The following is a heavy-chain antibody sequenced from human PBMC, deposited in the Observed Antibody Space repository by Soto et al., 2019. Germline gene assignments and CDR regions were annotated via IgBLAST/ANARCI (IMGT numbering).Heavy chain of an antibody. Sequence: GGSLRLSCAASGFTFSNAWMNWVRQAPGKGLEWVGRIKSKTDGGTTDYAAPVKGRFTISRDDSKNTLYLQMNSLKTEDTAVYYCAKLITGTTLSPFDYWGQGTLVTVSS. D-gene: IGHD1-7*01. CDR3: AKLITGTTLSPFDY. J-gene: IGHJ4*02. CDR2: IKSKTDGGTT. CDR1: GFTFSNAW. V-gene: IGHV3-15*07.